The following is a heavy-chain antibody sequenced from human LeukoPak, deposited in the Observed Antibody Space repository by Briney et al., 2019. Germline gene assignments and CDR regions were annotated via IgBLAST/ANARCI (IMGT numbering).Heavy chain of an antibody. CDR2: IKQDGSEK. J-gene: IGHJ4*02. V-gene: IGHV3-7*04. D-gene: IGHD6-13*01. Sequence: GGSLRLSCEASGFTFSSYWMSWVRQAPGKGLEWVANIKQDGSEKYYVDSVKGRFTISRDNAKNSLYLQMNSLRAEDTAVYYCARVIAAAGFDYWGQGTLVTVSS. CDR3: ARVIAAAGFDY. CDR1: GFTFSSYW.